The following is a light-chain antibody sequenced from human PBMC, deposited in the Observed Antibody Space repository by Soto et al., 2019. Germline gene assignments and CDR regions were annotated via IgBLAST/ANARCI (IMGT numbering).Light chain of an antibody. CDR3: QQYNNWPGT. Sequence: EIVLTQSPDTLAVSPGEVATLSCWASQSVTSNLALYQQKPGHAPRLLIYGASTRATGIPARFSGSGSGTEFTLTISSLQSEDFAVYYCQQYNNWPGTFGQGTKVDIK. V-gene: IGKV3-15*01. CDR2: GAS. J-gene: IGKJ1*01. CDR1: QSVTSN.